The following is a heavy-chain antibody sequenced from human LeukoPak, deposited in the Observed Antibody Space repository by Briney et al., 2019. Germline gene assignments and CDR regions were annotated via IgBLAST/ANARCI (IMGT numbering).Heavy chain of an antibody. D-gene: IGHD3-10*01. V-gene: IGHV3-23*01. CDR3: AKIPITMVRGLSFDP. J-gene: IGHJ5*02. CDR1: GFTFSSYA. Sequence: GGSLRLSRAASGFTFSSYAMSWVRQAPGKGLEWVSAISGSGGSTYYADSVKGRFTISRDNSKNTLYLQMNSLRAEDTAVYYCAKIPITMVRGLSFDPWGQGTLVTVSS. CDR2: ISGSGGST.